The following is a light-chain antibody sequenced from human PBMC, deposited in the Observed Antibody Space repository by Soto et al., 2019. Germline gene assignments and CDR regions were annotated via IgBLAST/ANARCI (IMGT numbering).Light chain of an antibody. Sequence: QSALTQPASVSGSPGQSITISCTGTSSEVGGYNYVSWYQQHPGKAPKLMIYDVSNRPSGVSNRFSGSKSGNTASLTISGLQAEDEADYYCSSYTSSHVVFGGGTQLTVL. CDR1: SSEVGGYNY. CDR3: SSYTSSHVV. J-gene: IGLJ2*01. CDR2: DVS. V-gene: IGLV2-14*01.